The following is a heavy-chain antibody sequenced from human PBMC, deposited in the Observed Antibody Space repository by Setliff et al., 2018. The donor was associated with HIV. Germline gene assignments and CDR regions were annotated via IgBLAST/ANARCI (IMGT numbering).Heavy chain of an antibody. J-gene: IGHJ4*02. CDR1: GYTFRSYG. D-gene: IGHD3-3*01. CDR3: AREGGSTIFGVARYLDH. Sequence: GASVKVSCKASGYTFRSYGISWVRQAPGQGLEWMGWISSHTGNTNYAQKMQGRVTMTIDTSTSTAYMELRSLRSDDTAVYYCAREGGSTIFGVARYLDHWGQGTLVTVSS. CDR2: ISSHTGNT. V-gene: IGHV1-18*01.